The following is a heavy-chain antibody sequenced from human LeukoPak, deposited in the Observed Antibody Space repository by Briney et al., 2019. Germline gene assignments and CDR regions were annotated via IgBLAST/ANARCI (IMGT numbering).Heavy chain of an antibody. Sequence: SETLSLTCTVSGGSISNYFWSWIRQPPGKGLEWIGYIYYSGSTNYNPFVKSQITMSVGISKNHFSLKLSSVTAADTAVYYCARGDGSGSYKYFDYWGQGTLVTVSS. J-gene: IGHJ4*02. CDR1: GGSISNYF. V-gene: IGHV4-59*01. D-gene: IGHD3-10*01. CDR2: IYYSGST. CDR3: ARGDGSGSYKYFDY.